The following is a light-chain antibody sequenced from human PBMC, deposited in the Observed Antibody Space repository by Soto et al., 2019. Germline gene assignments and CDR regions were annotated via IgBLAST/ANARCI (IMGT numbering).Light chain of an antibody. CDR2: GAS. V-gene: IGKV1-8*01. CDR3: QQYYGYPRT. CDR1: QGLSSY. Sequence: AIRMTQSPSSFSASTGDRVTITCRASQGLSSYLAWYQQKPGKAPKLLIYGASTLDTGVPSRFSGSGSGTDFTLTISSLQSEDFAPYHCQQYYGYPRTFGQGTKVDI. J-gene: IGKJ1*01.